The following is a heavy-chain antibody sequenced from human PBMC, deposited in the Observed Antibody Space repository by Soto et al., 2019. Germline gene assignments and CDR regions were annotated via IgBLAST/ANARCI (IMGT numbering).Heavy chain of an antibody. CDR3: ATTSFDY. Sequence: QVQLVESGGGVVQPGRSLRLSCAASGFTFSSYAMHWVRQAPGKGLEWVAVISYDGSNKYYADSVKGRFTISRDNSKNTLYLQMNSLRAEDTAVYYCATTSFDYWGQGTLVTVSS. J-gene: IGHJ4*02. CDR2: ISYDGSNK. D-gene: IGHD3-16*01. V-gene: IGHV3-30-3*01. CDR1: GFTFSSYA.